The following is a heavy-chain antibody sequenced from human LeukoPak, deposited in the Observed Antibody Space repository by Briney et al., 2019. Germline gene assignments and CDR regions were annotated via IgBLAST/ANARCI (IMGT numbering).Heavy chain of an antibody. D-gene: IGHD3-16*02. J-gene: IGHJ4*02. CDR1: GFTVSSNY. CDR3: ARGRTTLITFGGVILDY. V-gene: IGHV3-53*01. CDR2: IYSGGST. Sequence: GGSLRLSCAASGFTVSSNYMSCVRQAPGKGLEWVSVIYSGGSTYYADSVKGRFTISRDDSKNTLYLQMNSLRAEDTAVYYCARGRTTLITFGGVILDYWGQGTLVTVSS.